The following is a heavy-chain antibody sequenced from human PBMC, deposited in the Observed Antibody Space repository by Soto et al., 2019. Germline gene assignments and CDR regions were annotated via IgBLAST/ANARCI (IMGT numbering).Heavy chain of an antibody. V-gene: IGHV3-33*01. CDR3: ARDDPYCGGDCYVFDY. D-gene: IGHD2-21*02. J-gene: IGHJ4*02. CDR1: GFTFSSYG. CDR2: IWYDGSNK. Sequence: GGSLRLSCAASGFTFSSYGMHWVRQAPGKGLEWVAVIWYDGSNKYYADSVKGRFTISRDNSKNTLYLQMNSLRAEDTAVYYCARDDPYCGGDCYVFDYWGQGTLVTVSS.